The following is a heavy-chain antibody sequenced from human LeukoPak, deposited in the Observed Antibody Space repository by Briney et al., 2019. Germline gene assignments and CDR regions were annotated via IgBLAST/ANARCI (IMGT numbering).Heavy chain of an antibody. J-gene: IGHJ6*02. CDR3: ARGGYGYYGMDV. CDR2: ISSSSSYI. D-gene: IGHD4-17*01. Sequence: GGSLRLSCAASGFTFSSYSMNWVRQAPGKGLEWVSYISSSSSYIYYADSVKGRFTISSDNAKNSLYLQMNSLRAEDTAVYYCARGGYGYYGMDVWGQGTTVTVSS. V-gene: IGHV3-21*01. CDR1: GFTFSSYS.